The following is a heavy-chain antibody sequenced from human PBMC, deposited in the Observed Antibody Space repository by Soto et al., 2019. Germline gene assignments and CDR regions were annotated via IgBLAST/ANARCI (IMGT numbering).Heavy chain of an antibody. V-gene: IGHV4-39*01. CDR1: GGSISSSSYY. CDR2: IYYSGST. CDR3: ARQRYYYYMDV. J-gene: IGHJ6*03. Sequence: SETLSLTCTVSGGSISSSSYYWGWIRQPPGKGLEWIGSIYYSGSTYYNPSLKSRVTISVDTSKNQFSLKLSSVTAADTAVYYCARQRYYYYMDVWGKGTTVTVSS.